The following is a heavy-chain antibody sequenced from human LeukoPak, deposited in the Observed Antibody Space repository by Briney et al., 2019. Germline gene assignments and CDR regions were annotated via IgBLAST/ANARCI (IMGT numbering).Heavy chain of an antibody. CDR3: AARYYYDSSGYHTPPDD. CDR1: GFTFSSYS. Sequence: KPGGSLRLSCAASGFTFSSYSMNWVRQAPGKGLEWVSSITSSSSYIYYADPVKGRFTISRDNAKNSLYLQMNSLRAEDTAVYYCAARYYYDSSGYHTPPDDWGQGTLVTVSS. D-gene: IGHD3-22*01. J-gene: IGHJ4*02. V-gene: IGHV3-21*01. CDR2: ITSSSSYI.